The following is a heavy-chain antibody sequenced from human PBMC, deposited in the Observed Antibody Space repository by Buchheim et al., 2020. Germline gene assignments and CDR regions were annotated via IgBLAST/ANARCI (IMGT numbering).Heavy chain of an antibody. CDR2: ISGSGGSA. V-gene: IGHV3-23*01. D-gene: IGHD3-22*01. CDR1: GFSFSPYA. CDR3: VKGSWFRAESGAY. Sequence: EVQLLESGGGFVQPGGSLRLSCAASGFSFSPYAMSWVRQAPGKGLESVSVISGSGGSAHYADSVKGRFTISRDNSKDTLYLQMNSLRAEDTAVYYCVKGSWFRAESGAYWGQGAL. J-gene: IGHJ4*02.